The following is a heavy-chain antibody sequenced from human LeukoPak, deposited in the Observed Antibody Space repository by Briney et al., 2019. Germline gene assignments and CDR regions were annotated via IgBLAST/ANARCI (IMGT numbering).Heavy chain of an antibody. J-gene: IGHJ3*02. D-gene: IGHD2-21*02. CDR2: ISAYNGNT. CDR1: GYTFTSYG. V-gene: IGHV1-18*01. Sequence: ASVKVSCKASGYTFTSYGISWVRQAPGQGLEWMGWISAYNGNTNYAQKLQGRVTMTTDTSTSTAYMELRSLRSDDTAVYYCARDRSYCGGGCYSSDDAFDIWGQGTMVTVSS. CDR3: ARDRSYCGGGCYSSDDAFDI.